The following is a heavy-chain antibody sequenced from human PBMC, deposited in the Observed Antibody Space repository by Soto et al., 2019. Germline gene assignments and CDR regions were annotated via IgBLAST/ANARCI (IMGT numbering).Heavy chain of an antibody. CDR3: ARKGVARPINY. CDR2: INHSGST. Sequence: RRIRQPPGKGLEWIGEINHSGSTNYNPSLKSRVTISVDTSKNQFSLKLSSVTAADTAVYYCARKGVARPINYWGQGTLVTVSS. V-gene: IGHV4-34*01. J-gene: IGHJ4*02. D-gene: IGHD6-6*01.